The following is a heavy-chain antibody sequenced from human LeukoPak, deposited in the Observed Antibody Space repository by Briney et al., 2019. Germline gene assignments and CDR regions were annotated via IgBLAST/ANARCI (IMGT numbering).Heavy chain of an antibody. D-gene: IGHD2-2*01. CDR2: IYYSGST. CDR1: GGSISIGGYY. CDR3: ASGFQLLAHY. J-gene: IGHJ4*02. Sequence: SETLSLTCTVSGGSISIGGYYWSWIRQRPGKGLEWIGYIYYSGSTYYNPSLKSRVTISVDTSKNQFSLRLSSVTAADTAVYYCASGFQLLAHYWGQGTLVTVSS. V-gene: IGHV4-31*03.